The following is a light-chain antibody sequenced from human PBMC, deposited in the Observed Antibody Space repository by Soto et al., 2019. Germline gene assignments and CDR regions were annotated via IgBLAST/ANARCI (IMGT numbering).Light chain of an antibody. Sequence: DIQMTQSPSSLSASVGDRVTITCRASQTISRYLSWFRQKPGKAPNLLIYAASSLQSGVSSRFSGSASGTNFTLTISSLQPEDFATYYCQQSYSLPWTFGQGTKLDIK. V-gene: IGKV1-39*01. CDR3: QQSYSLPWT. CDR2: AAS. J-gene: IGKJ1*01. CDR1: QTISRY.